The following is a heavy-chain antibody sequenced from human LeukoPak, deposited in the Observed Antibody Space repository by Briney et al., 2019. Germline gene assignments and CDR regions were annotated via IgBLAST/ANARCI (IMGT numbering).Heavy chain of an antibody. D-gene: IGHD3-9*01. Sequence: GGSLRLSCAASEFSVGSNYMTWVRQAPGKGLEWVSLIYSGGSTYYADSVKGRFTISRDNSKNTLYLQMNSLRAEDTAVYYCAKDLLRYFDWLLSVGAFDIWGQGTMVTVSS. CDR2: IYSGGST. V-gene: IGHV3-66*01. CDR3: AKDLLRYFDWLLSVGAFDI. J-gene: IGHJ3*02. CDR1: EFSVGSNY.